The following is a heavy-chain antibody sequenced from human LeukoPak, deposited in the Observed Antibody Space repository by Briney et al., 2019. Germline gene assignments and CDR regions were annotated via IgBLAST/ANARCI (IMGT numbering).Heavy chain of an antibody. CDR3: AKDRRYIVATIFDY. CDR2: ISSSSSYI. D-gene: IGHD5-12*01. Sequence: GGSLRLSCAASGFTFSSYSMNWVRQAPGKGLEWVSSISSSSSYIYYADSVKGRFTISRDNSKNTLYLQMNSLRAEDTAVYYCAKDRRYIVATIFDYWGQGTLVTVSS. V-gene: IGHV3-21*04. CDR1: GFTFSSYS. J-gene: IGHJ4*02.